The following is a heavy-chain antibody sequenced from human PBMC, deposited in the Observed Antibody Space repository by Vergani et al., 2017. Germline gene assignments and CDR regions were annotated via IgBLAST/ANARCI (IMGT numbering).Heavy chain of an antibody. CDR3: ARDNDYGSGSYWFDY. D-gene: IGHD3-10*01. J-gene: IGHJ4*02. CDR1: GYTFTSYA. CDR2: INAGNGNT. V-gene: IGHV1-3*01. Sequence: QVQLVQSGAEVKKPGASVKVSCKASGYTFTSYAMHWVRQAPGQRLEWMGWINAGNGNTKYSQKFQGRVTITRDTSASTAYMELSSLRSEDTVVYYCARDNDYGSGSYWFDYWGQGTLVTVSS.